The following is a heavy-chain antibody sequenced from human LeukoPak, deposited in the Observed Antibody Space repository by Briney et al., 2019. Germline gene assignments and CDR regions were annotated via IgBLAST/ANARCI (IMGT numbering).Heavy chain of an antibody. CDR3: AKDLGRPGGGY. D-gene: IGHD1-1*01. CDR2: ISGSGGST. CDR1: GFTFSSYA. Sequence: GGSLGLSCAASGFTFSSYAMSWVRQAPGKGLEWVSAISGSGGSTYYADSVKGRFTISRDNSKNTLYLQMNSLRAEDTAVYYCAKDLGRPGGGYWGQGTLVTVSS. V-gene: IGHV3-23*01. J-gene: IGHJ4*02.